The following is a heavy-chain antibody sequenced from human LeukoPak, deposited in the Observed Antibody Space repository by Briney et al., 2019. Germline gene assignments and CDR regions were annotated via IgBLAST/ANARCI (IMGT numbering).Heavy chain of an antibody. CDR3: ARDVYYYDSSGITRTDY. V-gene: IGHV1-58*02. CDR2: IVVGSGNT. J-gene: IGHJ4*02. D-gene: IGHD3-22*01. CDR1: GFTFTSSA. Sequence: SVKVSCKASGFTFTSSAMQWVRQARGQRLKWIGWIVVGSGNTNYAQKFQERVTITRDMSTSTAYMELSSLRSEDTAVYYCARDVYYYDSSGITRTDYWGQGTLVTVSS.